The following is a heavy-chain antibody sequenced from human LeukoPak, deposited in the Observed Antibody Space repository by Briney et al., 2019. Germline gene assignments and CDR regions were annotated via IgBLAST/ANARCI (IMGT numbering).Heavy chain of an antibody. D-gene: IGHD5-12*01. Sequence: GGSLRLSCAASGFTFSSYAMSWVRQAPGKGLEWVANIKQDGSEKYYVDSVKGRFTISRDNAKNSLYLQMNSLRAEDTAVYYCARGSGYDFSGYYYMDVWGKGTTVTVSS. V-gene: IGHV3-7*01. CDR1: GFTFSSYA. CDR2: IKQDGSEK. CDR3: ARGSGYDFSGYYYMDV. J-gene: IGHJ6*03.